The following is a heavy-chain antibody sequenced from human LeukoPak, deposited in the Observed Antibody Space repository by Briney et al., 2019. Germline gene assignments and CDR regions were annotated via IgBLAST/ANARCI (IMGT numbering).Heavy chain of an antibody. J-gene: IGHJ4*02. Sequence: GSLRLSCAVSGITLSNYGMSWVRQAPGKGLEWIGEINHSGSTNYNPSLKSRVTISVDTSKNQFSLKLSSVTAADTAVYYCAREHNITMVVDYWGQGTLVTVSS. CDR2: INHSGST. CDR1: GITLSNYG. D-gene: IGHD3-22*01. V-gene: IGHV4-34*01. CDR3: AREHNITMVVDY.